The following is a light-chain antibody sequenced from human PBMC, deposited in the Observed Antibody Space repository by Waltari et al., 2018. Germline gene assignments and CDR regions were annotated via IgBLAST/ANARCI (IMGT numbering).Light chain of an antibody. V-gene: IGKV1-5*03. Sequence: DIQMTQSPSTQSASVGDRVTITCRASQNISSWLAWYQQRPGRAPKLLVYKASRLEGGVPSRFSGGGSGTDFTLTISSLQPDDFATYYCQQYHTYSWTFGQGTKVEIK. CDR3: QQYHTYSWT. J-gene: IGKJ1*01. CDR2: KAS. CDR1: QNISSW.